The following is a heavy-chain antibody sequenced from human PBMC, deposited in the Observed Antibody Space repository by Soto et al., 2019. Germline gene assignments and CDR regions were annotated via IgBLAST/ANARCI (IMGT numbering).Heavy chain of an antibody. CDR2: IYYSGST. CDR3: ASAPYYYDSSGYYRWRPDAFDI. V-gene: IGHV4-30-4*01. CDR1: GGSISSGDYY. J-gene: IGHJ3*02. D-gene: IGHD3-22*01. Sequence: QVQLQESGPGLVKPSQTLSLTCTVSGGSISSGDYYWSWIRQPPGKGLEWIGYIYYSGSTYYNPSLKSRVTISVDTCKNQFSLKLSCVTAADTAVYYCASAPYYYDSSGYYRWRPDAFDIWGQGTMVTVSS.